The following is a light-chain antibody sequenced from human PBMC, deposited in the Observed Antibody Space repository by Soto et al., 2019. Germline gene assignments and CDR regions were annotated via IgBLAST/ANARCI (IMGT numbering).Light chain of an antibody. Sequence: NVLTQSPGTLSLSPGERATLSCRASQSVSSSYLAWYQQKPGQAPRLLIYGASSRATGIPDRFSGSGSGTDFTLTISRLEPEDFALYYCQQYGSSPRTFGQGTKVDIK. J-gene: IGKJ1*01. V-gene: IGKV3-20*01. CDR2: GAS. CDR3: QQYGSSPRT. CDR1: QSVSSSY.